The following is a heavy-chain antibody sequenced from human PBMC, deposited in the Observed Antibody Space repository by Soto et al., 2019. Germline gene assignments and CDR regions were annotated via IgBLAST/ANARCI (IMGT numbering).Heavy chain of an antibody. V-gene: IGHV4-31*03. D-gene: IGHD3-10*01. CDR3: ARVLWFGELGYFDY. Sequence: QVQLQESGPGLVKPSQTLSLTCTVSGGSISSGGYYWSWIRQHPGKGLEWIGYIYYSGSIYYNPSLKSRLTISVATSKNQFSLKLSSVTAADTAVYYCARVLWFGELGYFDYWGQGTLVTVSS. CDR1: GGSISSGGYY. CDR2: IYYSGSI. J-gene: IGHJ4*02.